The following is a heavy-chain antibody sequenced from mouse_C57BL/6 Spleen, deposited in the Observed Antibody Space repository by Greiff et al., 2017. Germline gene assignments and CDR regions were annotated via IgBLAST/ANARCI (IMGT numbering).Heavy chain of an antibody. V-gene: IGHV1-80*01. CDR3: ARCTTVVELGAMDY. CDR2: IYPGDGDT. J-gene: IGHJ4*01. Sequence: QVQLQQSGAELVKPGASVKISCKASGYAFSSYWMNWVKQRPGKGLEWIGQIYPGDGDTNYNGKFKGKATLTADKSSSTAYMQLISLTSEDSAVYFCARCTTVVELGAMDYWGQGTSVTVSS. D-gene: IGHD1-1*01. CDR1: GYAFSSYW.